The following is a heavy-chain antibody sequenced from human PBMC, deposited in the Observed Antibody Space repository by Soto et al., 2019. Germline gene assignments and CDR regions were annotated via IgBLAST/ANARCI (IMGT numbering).Heavy chain of an antibody. J-gene: IGHJ4*02. CDR2: IYYSGST. V-gene: IGHV4-59*08. Sequence: PSETLSLTCTVSGGSISSYYWSWIRQPPGKGLEWIGYIYYSGSTNYNPFLKSRVTISVDTSRNQFSLKLSSVTAADTAVYYCARLYCSSISCYGDYWGQGTLVTVSS. D-gene: IGHD2-2*01. CDR3: ARLYCSSISCYGDY. CDR1: GGSISSYY.